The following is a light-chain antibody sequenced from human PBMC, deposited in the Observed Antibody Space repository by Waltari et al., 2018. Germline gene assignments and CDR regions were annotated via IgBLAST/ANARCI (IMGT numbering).Light chain of an antibody. Sequence: EIVLTQSPGTLSLSPGERATLSCWASQSVSSNYLGWYQQKPGQAPRVLIYAAINRAPGIPDRFSGSGSGTDFTLTISRLEPEDFAVYYCQQYVTSPWTFGQGTKVEIK. V-gene: IGKV3-20*01. J-gene: IGKJ1*01. CDR3: QQYVTSPWT. CDR1: QSVSSNY. CDR2: AAI.